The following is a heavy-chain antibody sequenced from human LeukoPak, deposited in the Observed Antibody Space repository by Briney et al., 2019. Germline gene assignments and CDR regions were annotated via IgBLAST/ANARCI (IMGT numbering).Heavy chain of an antibody. D-gene: IGHD5-24*01. CDR3: ARGIHVEMATYYFDY. V-gene: IGHV4-59*01. CDR1: GGSISSYY. Sequence: SETLSLTCTVSGGSISSYYWSWIRQPPGKGLEWIGYIYYSGSTNYNPSLKSRVTISVDTSKNQFSLKLSSVTAADTAVYYCARGIHVEMATYYFDYWGQGTLVTVSS. CDR2: IYYSGST. J-gene: IGHJ4*02.